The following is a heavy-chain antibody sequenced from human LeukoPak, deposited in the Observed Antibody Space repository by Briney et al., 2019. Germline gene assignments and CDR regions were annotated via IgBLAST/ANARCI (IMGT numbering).Heavy chain of an antibody. CDR2: ISSSSSYI. Sequence: GGSLRLSCAASGFTFSDYSMNWVRQAPGKGLEWVSSISSSSSYIYYADSVKGRFTISRDNAKNSLYLQMNSLRAEDTAVYYCAREPTSYYDILTGCFDYWGQGTLVTVSS. D-gene: IGHD3-9*01. J-gene: IGHJ4*02. CDR1: GFTFSDYS. CDR3: AREPTSYYDILTGCFDY. V-gene: IGHV3-21*01.